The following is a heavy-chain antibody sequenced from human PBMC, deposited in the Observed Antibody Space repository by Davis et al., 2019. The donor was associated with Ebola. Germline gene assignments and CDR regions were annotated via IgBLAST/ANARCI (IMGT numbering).Heavy chain of an antibody. J-gene: IGHJ4*02. CDR2: IRSKANSYAT. Sequence: PGGSLRLSCAASGFTFSGSAMHWVRQASGKGLEWVGRIRSKANSYATAYAASVKGRFTISRDDSKNTAYLQMNSLKTEDTAVYYCTRHKIGNVDIVATSYDYWGQGTLVTVSS. CDR1: GFTFSGSA. D-gene: IGHD5-12*01. V-gene: IGHV3-73*01. CDR3: TRHKIGNVDIVATSYDY.